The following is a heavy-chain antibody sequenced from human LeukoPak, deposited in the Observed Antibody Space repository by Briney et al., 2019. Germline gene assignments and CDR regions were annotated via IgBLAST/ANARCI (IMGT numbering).Heavy chain of an antibody. Sequence: GGSLRLSCAASGFTFSSYSMNWVRQAPGKGLEWVSYISSSSSTIYYADSVKGRFTISRDNAKNSLYLQMNSLRAEDTAVYYCASLRTQLWLRAPTDYWGQGTLVTVSS. D-gene: IGHD5-18*01. CDR2: ISSSSSTI. CDR1: GFTFSSYS. CDR3: ASLRTQLWLRAPTDY. V-gene: IGHV3-48*01. J-gene: IGHJ4*02.